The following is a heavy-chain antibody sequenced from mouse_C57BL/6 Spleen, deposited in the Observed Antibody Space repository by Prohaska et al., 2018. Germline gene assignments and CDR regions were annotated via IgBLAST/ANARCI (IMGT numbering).Heavy chain of an antibody. J-gene: IGHJ2*01. CDR2: INPNNGGT. CDR3: ARRGTTVVEDFDY. D-gene: IGHD1-1*01. Sequence: GYTFTDYYMNWVKQSHGKSLEWIGDINPNNGGTSYNQKFKGKATLTVDKSSSTAYMELRSLTSEDSAVYYCARRGTTVVEDFDYWGQGTTLTVSS. CDR1: GYTFTDYY. V-gene: IGHV1-26*01.